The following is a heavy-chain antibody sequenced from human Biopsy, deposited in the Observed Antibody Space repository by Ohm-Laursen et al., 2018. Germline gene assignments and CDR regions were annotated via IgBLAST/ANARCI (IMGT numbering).Heavy chain of an antibody. D-gene: IGHD3-22*01. J-gene: IGHJ5*02. Sequence: ASVKVSCKASGYTFTGYHVHWVRQAPGQGLEWMGWINAKTGATNYAQKFQGRVTMTRDTSISTAYVDLSSLRSDDTAVYYCTRGGYYYDSLAYYYWFDPWGQGTLVTVSS. CDR3: TRGGYYYDSLAYYYWFDP. CDR1: GYTFTGYH. CDR2: INAKTGAT. V-gene: IGHV1-2*02.